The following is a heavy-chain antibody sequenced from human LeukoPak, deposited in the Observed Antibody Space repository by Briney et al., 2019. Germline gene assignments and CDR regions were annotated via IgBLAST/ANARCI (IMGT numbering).Heavy chain of an antibody. Sequence: SVKVSCKASGGTFSSYAISWVRQAPGQGLEWMGRIIPILGIANYAQNLQGRVTMTTDTSTSTAYMELRSLRSDDTAVYYCARNRENDAFDIWGQGTMITVSS. J-gene: IGHJ3*02. CDR1: GGTFSSYA. V-gene: IGHV1-69*04. D-gene: IGHD3-10*01. CDR3: ARNRENDAFDI. CDR2: IIPILGIA.